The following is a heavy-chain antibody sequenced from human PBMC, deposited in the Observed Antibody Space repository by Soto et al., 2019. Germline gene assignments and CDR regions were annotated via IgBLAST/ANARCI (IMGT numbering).Heavy chain of an antibody. Sequence: QVQLVESGGGVVQPGRSLRLSCAASGFTFSSYGMHWVRQAPGKGLEWVAVISYDGSNKYYADSVKGRFTISRDNSKNTLYLQMNSLRAEDTAVYYCAKDPGYSSSWPEYFQHWGQGTLVTVSS. CDR1: GFTFSSYG. CDR3: AKDPGYSSSWPEYFQH. D-gene: IGHD6-13*01. CDR2: ISYDGSNK. V-gene: IGHV3-30*18. J-gene: IGHJ1*01.